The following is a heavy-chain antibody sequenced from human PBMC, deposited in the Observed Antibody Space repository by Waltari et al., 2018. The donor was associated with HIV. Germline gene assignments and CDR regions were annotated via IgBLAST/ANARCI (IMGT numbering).Heavy chain of an antibody. CDR1: GYSFSNYW. CDR2: IYPANSDT. V-gene: IGHV5-51*01. CDR3: ARQVYTTSGLVIPWYFDY. J-gene: IGHJ4*02. D-gene: IGHD3-9*01. Sequence: EVQLVQSRAEMKKPGESLKIPCQGSGYSFSNYWIAWVRQMPGKGLEWMGIIYPANSDTRYNPSFQGQVTISADRSLTTVYLQWSSLKASDTAMYYCARQVYTTSGLVIPWYFDYWGQGTLVTVSS.